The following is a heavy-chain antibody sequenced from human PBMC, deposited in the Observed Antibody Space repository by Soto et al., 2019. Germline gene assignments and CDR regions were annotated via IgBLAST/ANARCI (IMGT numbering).Heavy chain of an antibody. CDR3: ARPAQVGAVPVLDY. V-gene: IGHV1-69*13. D-gene: IGHD1-26*01. Sequence: SVKVSCKASGGTFSSYAISWVRQAPGQGLEWMGGIIPIFGTANYAQKFQGRVTITAGESTSTAYMELSSLRSEDTAVYYCARPAQVGAVPVLDYWGQGTLVTVSS. J-gene: IGHJ4*02. CDR1: GGTFSSYA. CDR2: IIPIFGTA.